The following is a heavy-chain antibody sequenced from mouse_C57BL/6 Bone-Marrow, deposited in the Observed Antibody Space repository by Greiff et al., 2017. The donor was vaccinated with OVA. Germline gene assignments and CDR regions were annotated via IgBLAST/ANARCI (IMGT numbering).Heavy chain of an antibody. CDR3: ASNPTVTTVVAKGY. J-gene: IGHJ2*01. CDR1: GFNIKDYY. D-gene: IGHD1-1*01. Sequence: VQLKESGAELVKPGASVKLSCTASGFNIKDYYMHWVKQRTEQGLEWIGRIDPEDGETKYAPKFQGKATITADTSSNTAYLQLSSLTSEDTAVYYGASNPTVTTVVAKGYWGQGTTLTVSS. V-gene: IGHV14-2*01. CDR2: IDPEDGET.